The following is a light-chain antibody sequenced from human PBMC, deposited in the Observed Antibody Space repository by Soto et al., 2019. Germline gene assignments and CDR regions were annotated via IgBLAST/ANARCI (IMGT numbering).Light chain of an antibody. CDR1: QRVSSDY. J-gene: IGKJ1*01. Sequence: EIVLTQSPGTLSLSPGERVTLSCRASQRVSSDYLAWYQQKPGQAPRLLIYGASSRATGIPDRFSGSGSATDFTLTISRLEPEDFAVYYCQQYDSSPATFGQGTKVEIK. CDR2: GAS. CDR3: QQYDSSPAT. V-gene: IGKV3-20*01.